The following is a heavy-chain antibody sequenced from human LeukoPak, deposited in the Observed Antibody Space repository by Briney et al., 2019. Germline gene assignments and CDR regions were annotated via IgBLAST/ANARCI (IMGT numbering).Heavy chain of an antibody. CDR2: INHSGST. V-gene: IGHV4-34*01. CDR3: ARGRSIAARPWDY. J-gene: IGHJ4*02. CDR1: GVSFSGYY. Sequence: SSETLSLTCAVYGVSFSGYYWSWIRQPPGKGLEWIGEINHSGSTNYNPSLKSRVTISVDTSKNQFSLKLSSVTAADTAVYYCARGRSIAARPWDYWGQGTLVTVSS. D-gene: IGHD6-6*01.